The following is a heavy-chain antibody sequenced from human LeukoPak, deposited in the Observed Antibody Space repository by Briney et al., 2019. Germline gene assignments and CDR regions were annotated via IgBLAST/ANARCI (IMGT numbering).Heavy chain of an antibody. V-gene: IGHV1-18*01. CDR3: ARAGYCSSTSCYNEAGGFDY. Sequence: GASVKVSCKASGYTFTSYGISWVRQAPGQGLEWMGWISAYNGNTNYAQKLQGRVTMTTDTSTSTAYMELRSLGSDDTAVYYCARAGYCSSTSCYNEAGGFDYWGQGTLVTVSS. J-gene: IGHJ4*02. CDR1: GYTFTSYG. D-gene: IGHD2-2*02. CDR2: ISAYNGNT.